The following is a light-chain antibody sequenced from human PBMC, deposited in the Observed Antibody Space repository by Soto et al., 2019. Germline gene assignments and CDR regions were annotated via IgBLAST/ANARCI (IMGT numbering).Light chain of an antibody. CDR3: QSYDSSPRYVV. V-gene: IGLV1-40*01. CDR1: SSNIGAGYD. J-gene: IGLJ2*01. CDR2: GNS. Sequence: QAVVTQPPSVSGAPGQRVTISCTGSSSNIGAGYDVHWYQQLPGTAPKLLIYGNSNRPSGVPDRFSGSKSGTSASLAITGLQAEDEADYYCQSYDSSPRYVVFGGGTKLTVL.